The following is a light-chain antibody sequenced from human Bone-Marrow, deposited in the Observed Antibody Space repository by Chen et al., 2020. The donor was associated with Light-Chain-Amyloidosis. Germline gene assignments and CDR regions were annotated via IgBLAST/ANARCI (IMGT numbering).Light chain of an antibody. Sequence: SYVLTQPSSVSVAPGQTATIACGGNNIGSTSVHWYQQTPGQAPLLLVYDVSDRPSGIPERLAGSNAGTTASLTISRVEAGDEADYYCQVWDRSSDRPVFGGGTKLTVL. CDR3: QVWDRSSDRPV. V-gene: IGLV3-21*02. CDR2: DVS. CDR1: NIGSTS. J-gene: IGLJ3*02.